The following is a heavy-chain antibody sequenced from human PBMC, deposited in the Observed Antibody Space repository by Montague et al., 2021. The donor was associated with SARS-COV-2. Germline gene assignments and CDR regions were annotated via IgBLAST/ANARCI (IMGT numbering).Heavy chain of an antibody. CDR2: ISYDGSNK. CDR3: AREDYGDYGFDY. V-gene: IGHV3-30-3*01. D-gene: IGHD4-17*01. J-gene: IGHJ4*02. CDR1: GFTFSSYA. Sequence: SLRLSCAASGFTFSSYAMHWVRQAPGKGLEWVAVISYDGSNKYYADSVKGRSTISRDNSKNTLYLQMNSLRAEDTAVYYCAREDYGDYGFDYWGQGTLVTVSS.